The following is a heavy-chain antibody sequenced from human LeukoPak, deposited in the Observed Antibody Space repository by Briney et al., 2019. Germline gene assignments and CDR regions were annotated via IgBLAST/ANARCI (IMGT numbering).Heavy chain of an antibody. D-gene: IGHD6-6*01. CDR1: GFTFSSYA. CDR3: ARYSSSSGGASHYLDY. Sequence: LTGGSLRLSCAASGFTFSSYAMSWVRQAPGKGLVWVSRISGDGSMTNYADSVKGRFTISRDNAKNTVYLQMNSLRAEDTAVYYCARYSSSSGGASHYLDYWGQGTLVTVSS. CDR2: ISGDGSMT. V-gene: IGHV3-74*01. J-gene: IGHJ4*02.